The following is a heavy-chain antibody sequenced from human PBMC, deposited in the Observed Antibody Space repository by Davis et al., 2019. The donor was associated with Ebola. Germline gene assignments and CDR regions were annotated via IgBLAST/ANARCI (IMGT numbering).Heavy chain of an antibody. CDR3: ARQSRYAHDTFDI. D-gene: IGHD2-2*01. J-gene: IGHJ3*02. CDR2: IKPSNSDV. CDR1: GYTFTDHW. V-gene: IGHV5-51*01. Sequence: GESLKISCQASGYTFTDHWIGWVRQMPGKGLEWMGLIKPSNSDVRYSPSFEGQVTISADRSTSTVYLQWSSLRDSDTAMYFCARQSRYAHDTFDIWGQGTMVTVSS.